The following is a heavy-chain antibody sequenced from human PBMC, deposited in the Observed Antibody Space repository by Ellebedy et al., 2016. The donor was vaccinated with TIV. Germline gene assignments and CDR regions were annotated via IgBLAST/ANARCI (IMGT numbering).Heavy chain of an antibody. CDR3: ARDHPQGIVRVPGIASGMDV. CDR1: GYNFAGHG. CDR2: ISGYNGIP. Sequence: AASVKVSCKASGYNFAGHGLSWVRQAPGQGLEWLGWISGYNGIPHYARNVQDRLPMTTDTATRTAYMDLRRLKSEDTAVYYCARDHPQGIVRVPGIASGMDVWGQGTTVTVSS. D-gene: IGHD2-2*01. V-gene: IGHV1-18*04. J-gene: IGHJ6*02.